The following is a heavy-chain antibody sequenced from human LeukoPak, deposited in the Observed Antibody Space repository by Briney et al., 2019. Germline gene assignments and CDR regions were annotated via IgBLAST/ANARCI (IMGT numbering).Heavy chain of an antibody. J-gene: IGHJ4*02. CDR3: ARFRGVDYYGSGSYYDY. CDR1: GFTFSSYA. Sequence: TGGSLRLSCAASGFTFSSYAMHWVRQAPGKGLEWVAVISYDGSNKYYADSVKGRFTISRDNSKNTLYLQMNSLRAEDTAVYYCARFRGVDYYGSGSYYDYWGQGTLVTVSS. D-gene: IGHD3-10*01. CDR2: ISYDGSNK. V-gene: IGHV3-30-3*01.